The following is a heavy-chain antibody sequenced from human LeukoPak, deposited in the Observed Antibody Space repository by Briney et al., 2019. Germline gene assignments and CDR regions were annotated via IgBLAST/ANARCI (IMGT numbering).Heavy chain of an antibody. CDR2: IYYSGST. V-gene: IGHV4-30-4*01. Sequence: PPQTLSLTCTVSGGSISSGGYYWSWIRQPPGKGLEWIGYIYYSGSTYYNPSLKSRVTISVDTSKNQFSLKLSSVTAADTAVYYCAVIEDYYGSGSYPKPGGWGQGTLVTVSS. D-gene: IGHD3-10*01. J-gene: IGHJ4*02. CDR3: AVIEDYYGSGSYPKPGG. CDR1: GGSISSGGYY.